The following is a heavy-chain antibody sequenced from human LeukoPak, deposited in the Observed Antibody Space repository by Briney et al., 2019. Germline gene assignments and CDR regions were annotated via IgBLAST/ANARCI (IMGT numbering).Heavy chain of an antibody. V-gene: IGHV3-7*01. CDR2: IKQDGSEK. CDR3: AKPLYSSSSGFEY. D-gene: IGHD6-6*01. CDR1: GFTFSSYW. J-gene: IGHJ4*02. Sequence: PGGSLRLSCAASGFTFSSYWMSWVRQAPGKGLEWVANIKQDGSEKYYVDSVKGRFTISRDNSKNTLYLQMNSLRTEDTAVYYCAKPLYSSSSGFEYWGQGTLVTVSS.